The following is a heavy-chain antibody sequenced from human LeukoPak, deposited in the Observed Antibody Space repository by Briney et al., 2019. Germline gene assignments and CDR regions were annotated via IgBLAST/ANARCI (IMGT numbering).Heavy chain of an antibody. CDR1: GGSINIYY. CDR2: IYYSGST. CDR3: ARDRGSGGGFDF. J-gene: IGHJ4*02. Sequence: SETLSLTCTVSGGSINIYYWSWIRQPAGKGLEWIGFIYYSGSTNYNPSLRSRVTIAVDTSKNQFSLRLSSVTAADTAVYYCARDRGSGGGFDFWGQGTLVTVSS. V-gene: IGHV4-59*01. D-gene: IGHD3-10*01.